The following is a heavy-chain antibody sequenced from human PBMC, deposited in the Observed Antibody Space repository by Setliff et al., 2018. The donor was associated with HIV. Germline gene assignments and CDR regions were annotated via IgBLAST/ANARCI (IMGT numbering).Heavy chain of an antibody. D-gene: IGHD3-3*01. J-gene: IGHJ4*02. V-gene: IGHV1-69*13. CDR2: IHPLFGTT. CDR3: ARGIPRGTVFGVVGYFDY. Sequence: GASVKVSCKASGGTFSSYITAWVRQAPGQGLEWMGGIHPLFGTTNYARDFMGRVSITADESTNTAYMELSSLRSDDSAIYYCARGIPRGTVFGVVGYFDYWGQGTPVTVSS. CDR1: GGTFSSYI.